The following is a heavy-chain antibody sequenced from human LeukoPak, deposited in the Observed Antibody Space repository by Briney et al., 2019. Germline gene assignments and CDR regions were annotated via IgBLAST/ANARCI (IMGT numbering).Heavy chain of an antibody. Sequence: PGGTLRLSCAASGFNFGNYGMNWVRQAPGKGLEWVSGIRASGRTTDYADSVKGRFTISRDNSKNTLYLQMNSLRLEDTAMYYCAKDGHLLRQYHYYYMDVWGKGTTVTVSS. CDR3: AKDGHLLRQYHYYYMDV. D-gene: IGHD3-16*01. J-gene: IGHJ6*03. CDR2: IRASGRTT. V-gene: IGHV3-23*01. CDR1: GFNFGNYG.